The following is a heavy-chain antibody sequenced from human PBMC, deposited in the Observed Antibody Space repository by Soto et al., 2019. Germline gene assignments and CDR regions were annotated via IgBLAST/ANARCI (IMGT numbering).Heavy chain of an antibody. Sequence: VQLVESGGGLVKPGGSLRLSCAASGFTFSHAWMSWVRQVPGKGLEWIGEINDSGNINYNPSLKSRVTILVDTSKKEISRRLSSVTAADTAVYYCARGLILWFGELSRRGGYYYYMDVWGKGTTVIVSS. CDR3: ARGLILWFGELSRRGGYYYYMDV. CDR2: INDSGNI. J-gene: IGHJ6*03. V-gene: IGHV4-34*01. D-gene: IGHD3-10*01. CDR1: GFTFSHAW.